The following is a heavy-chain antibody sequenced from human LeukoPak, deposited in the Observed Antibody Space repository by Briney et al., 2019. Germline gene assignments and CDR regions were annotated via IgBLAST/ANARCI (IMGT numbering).Heavy chain of an antibody. J-gene: IGHJ5*02. V-gene: IGHV7-4-1*02. CDR3: LREMATPFRAFDP. CDR2: INTNTGNP. Sequence: ASVKVSCKVSGGTFSGYEISWVRQAPGQGLEWMGWINTNTGNPTYAQGFTGRFVFSLDTSVSTAYLQISSLKAEDTAVYYCLREMATPFRAFDPWGQGTLVSVSS. D-gene: IGHD5-24*01. CDR1: GGTFSGYE.